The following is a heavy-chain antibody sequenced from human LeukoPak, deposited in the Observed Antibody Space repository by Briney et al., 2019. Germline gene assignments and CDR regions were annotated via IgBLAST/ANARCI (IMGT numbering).Heavy chain of an antibody. CDR2: INSDGSST. CDR3: ASLSHSGSYLGDAAFDI. CDR1: GFTFSSYW. J-gene: IGHJ3*02. Sequence: GGSLRLSCAASGFTFSSYWMHWVRQGPGTGLVWVSRINSDGSSTTYADSVKGRFTISRDNAKNTLYLQMNSLRVEVTAVYYCASLSHSGSYLGDAAFDIWGQGTMVTVSS. V-gene: IGHV3-74*03. D-gene: IGHD1-26*01.